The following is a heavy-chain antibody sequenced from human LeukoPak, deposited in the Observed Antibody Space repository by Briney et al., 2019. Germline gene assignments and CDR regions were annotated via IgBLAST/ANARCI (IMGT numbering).Heavy chain of an antibody. J-gene: IGHJ5*02. V-gene: IGHV4-30-2*01. Sequence: PSQTLSLTCTVSGGSISSGGYYWSWIRQPPGKGLEWIRYIYHSGSTYYNPSLKSRVTISVDRSKNQFSLKLSSVTAADTAVYYCARDGCSGGSCPNWFDPWGQGTLVTVSS. CDR1: GGSISSGGYY. D-gene: IGHD2-15*01. CDR2: IYHSGST. CDR3: ARDGCSGGSCPNWFDP.